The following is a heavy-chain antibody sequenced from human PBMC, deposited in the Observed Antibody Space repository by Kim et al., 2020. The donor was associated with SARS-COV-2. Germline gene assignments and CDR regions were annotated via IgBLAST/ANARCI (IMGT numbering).Heavy chain of an antibody. J-gene: IGHJ2*01. CDR1: GSTFSTYS. CDR2: ISGSNSYI. Sequence: GGSLRLSCAASGSTFSTYSMNWVRQAPGKGLEWVSSISGSNSYIYYADSVKGRFTISRDNAKNSLYLQMNSLRAEDTAVYYCARKSITPPNDILTGYSYFDLWGRGTLFTVSS. D-gene: IGHD3-9*01. CDR3: ARKSITPPNDILTGYSYFDL. V-gene: IGHV3-21*01.